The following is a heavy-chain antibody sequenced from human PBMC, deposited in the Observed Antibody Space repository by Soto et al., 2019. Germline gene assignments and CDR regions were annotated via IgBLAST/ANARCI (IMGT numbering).Heavy chain of an antibody. CDR3: AHRSTPIFDYYYGMDV. V-gene: IGHV2-5*01. CDR2: IYWNDDK. CDR1: GFSLSTSGVG. D-gene: IGHD3-9*01. J-gene: IGHJ6*02. Sequence: SGPTLVNPTQTLTLTCTFSGFSLSTSGVGVGWIRQPPGKALEWLALIYWNDDKRYSPSLKSRLTITKDTSKNQVVLTMTNMEPVDTAKYYCAHRSTPIFDYYYGMDVWGQGTTVTASS.